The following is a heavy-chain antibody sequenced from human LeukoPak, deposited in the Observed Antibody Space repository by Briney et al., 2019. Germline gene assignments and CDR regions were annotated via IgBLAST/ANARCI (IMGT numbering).Heavy chain of an antibody. CDR1: GFTFSSYA. CDR3: AKDRRGYSYGYDFDY. J-gene: IGHJ4*02. D-gene: IGHD5-18*01. CDR2: ISGSGGST. Sequence: GGSLRLSCAASGFTFSSYAMSWVRQAPGKGLEWVSAISGSGGSTYYADAVKGRFTISRDNSKNTLYLQMNSLRAEDKAVYYCAKDRRGYSYGYDFDYWGQGTLVTVSS. V-gene: IGHV3-23*01.